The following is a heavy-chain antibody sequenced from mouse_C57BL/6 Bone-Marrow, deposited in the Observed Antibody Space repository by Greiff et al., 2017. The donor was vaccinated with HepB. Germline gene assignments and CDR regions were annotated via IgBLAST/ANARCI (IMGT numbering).Heavy chain of an antibody. D-gene: IGHD1-1*01. V-gene: IGHV6-6*01. CDR2: IRNKANNHAT. CDR1: GFTFSDAW. Sequence: EVKVVESGGGLVQPGGSMKLSCAASGFTFSDAWMDWVRQSPEKGLEWVAEIRNKANNHATYYAESVKGRFTISRDDSKSSVYLQMNSLRAEDTGIYYCTRSPYYGSSPFAYWGQGTLVTVSA. J-gene: IGHJ3*01. CDR3: TRSPYYGSSPFAY.